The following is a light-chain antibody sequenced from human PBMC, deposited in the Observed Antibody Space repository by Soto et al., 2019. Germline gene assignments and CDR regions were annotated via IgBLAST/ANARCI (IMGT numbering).Light chain of an antibody. CDR3: QQYGSSPGFT. Sequence: EIVLTQSPGTLSLSPGERATLSCRASQSVSSTYLAWYQQKPGLAPRLLIYGASSRATGIPDRFSGSGSGTDFTLTISRLEPEDFAVYYCQQYGSSPGFTFGPGTKVDIK. CDR2: GAS. CDR1: QSVSSTY. V-gene: IGKV3-20*01. J-gene: IGKJ3*01.